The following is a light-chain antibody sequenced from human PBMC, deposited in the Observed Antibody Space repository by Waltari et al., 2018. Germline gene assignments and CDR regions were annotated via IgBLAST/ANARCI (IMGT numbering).Light chain of an antibody. J-gene: IGKJ5*01. CDR2: DAS. CDR1: QIVGSY. CDR3: QQRSNWPIT. Sequence: DIVSTQSPATLSLSPGERSSPSCRASQIVGSYLAWYQLKPGQAPRLLIYDASNRATGIPARFSGSGSGTDFTLTISSLEPEDFAVYYCQQRSNWPITFGQGTRLEIK. V-gene: IGKV3-11*01.